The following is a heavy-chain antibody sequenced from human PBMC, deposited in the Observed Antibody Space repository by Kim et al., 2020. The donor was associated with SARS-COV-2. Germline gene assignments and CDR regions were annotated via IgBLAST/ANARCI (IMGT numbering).Heavy chain of an antibody. CDR3: AKDFGGMVRGVTGGFDY. V-gene: IGHV3-23*01. J-gene: IGHJ4*02. CDR2: ISGSGGST. Sequence: GGSLRLSCAASGFTFSSYAMSWVRQAPGKGLEWVSAISGSGGSTYYADSVKGRFTISRDNSKNTLYLQMNSLRAEDTAVYYCAKDFGGMVRGVTGGFDYWGQGTLVTVSS. D-gene: IGHD3-10*01. CDR1: GFTFSSYA.